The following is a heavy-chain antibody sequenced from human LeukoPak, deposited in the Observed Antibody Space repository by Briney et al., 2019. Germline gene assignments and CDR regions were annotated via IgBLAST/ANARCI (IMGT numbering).Heavy chain of an antibody. V-gene: IGHV3-53*01. Sequence: GGSLRLSCAASGFTVSSNYMSWVRQAPGKGLEWVSVIYSGGSTYYADSVKGRFTISRDNSKNTLYLQMNSLRAEDTAVYYCAGTITYYYDSSGYYYPYYFDYWGQGTLVTVSS. CDR1: GFTVSSNY. D-gene: IGHD3-22*01. CDR2: IYSGGST. CDR3: AGTITYYYDSSGYYYPYYFDY. J-gene: IGHJ4*02.